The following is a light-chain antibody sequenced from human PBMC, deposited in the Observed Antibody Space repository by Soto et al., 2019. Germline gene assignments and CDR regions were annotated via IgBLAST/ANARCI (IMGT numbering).Light chain of an antibody. Sequence: EILLTQSPGTLSLSPGERATLSCRASQSVSSSYLAWYQQKPGQAPRLLIYGAYIRATGIPDRFSGSGSGTDFTLTISRLEPEDFAVFYCQQYGSPLTFGGGTKVEI. CDR1: QSVSSSY. J-gene: IGKJ4*01. CDR2: GAY. CDR3: QQYGSPLT. V-gene: IGKV3-20*01.